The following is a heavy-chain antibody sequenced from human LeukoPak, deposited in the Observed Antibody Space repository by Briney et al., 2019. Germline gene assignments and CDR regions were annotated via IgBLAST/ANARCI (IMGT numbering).Heavy chain of an antibody. Sequence: ASVKVSCKASGYTFTSYDINWVRQATGQGLEWMGWMNPNSGNTGYAQKFQGRVTTTRNTSISTAYMELSSLRSEDTAVYYCARGRIAAAGTSLDYWGQGTLVTVSS. V-gene: IGHV1-8*01. CDR3: ARGRIAAAGTSLDY. J-gene: IGHJ4*02. D-gene: IGHD6-13*01. CDR2: MNPNSGNT. CDR1: GYTFTSYD.